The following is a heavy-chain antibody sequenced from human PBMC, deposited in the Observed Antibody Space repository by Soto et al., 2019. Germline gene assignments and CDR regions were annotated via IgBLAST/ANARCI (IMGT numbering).Heavy chain of an antibody. CDR2: IIPIFGTA. V-gene: IGHV1-69*13. CDR1: GGTFSSYA. Sequence: SVKVSCKASGGTFSSYAISWVRQAPGQGLEWMGGIIPIFGTANYAQKFQGRVTITADESTSTAYMELSSLRSEDTAVYYCARGGEGWKGIAVAVYYYYGMDVWGQGTTVTVS. CDR3: ARGGEGWKGIAVAVYYYYGMDV. J-gene: IGHJ6*02. D-gene: IGHD6-19*01.